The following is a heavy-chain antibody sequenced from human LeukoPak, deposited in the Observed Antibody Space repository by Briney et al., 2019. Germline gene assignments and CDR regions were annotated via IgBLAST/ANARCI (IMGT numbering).Heavy chain of an antibody. CDR1: GGSFSGYY. J-gene: IGHJ4*02. CDR2: INHNGST. D-gene: IGHD3-22*01. CDR3: ARDGMYYYDSSGYHTADY. V-gene: IGHV4-34*01. Sequence: SEPLSLTCAVYGGSFSGYYWSWIRQPPGKGLEWIGEINHNGSTNYNPSLKSRVTISVDTSKNQFSLKLSSVTAADTAVYYCARDGMYYYDSSGYHTADYWGQGTLVTVSS.